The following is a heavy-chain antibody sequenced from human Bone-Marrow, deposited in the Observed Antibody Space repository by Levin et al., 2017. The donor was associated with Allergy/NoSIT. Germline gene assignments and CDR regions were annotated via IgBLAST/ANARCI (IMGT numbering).Heavy chain of an antibody. CDR3: AKRGYCSGGSCYSSPSSRFDL. Sequence: SCAASGFTFSTYGMSWVRQAPGKGLEWVSGMSGSGDSTNYADSVKGRFTISRDNSKNTLYLQMNSLRAEDTAVYYCAKRGYCSGGSCYSSPSSRFDLWGRGTLVTVSS. J-gene: IGHJ2*01. D-gene: IGHD2-15*01. CDR1: GFTFSTYG. V-gene: IGHV3-23*01. CDR2: MSGSGDST.